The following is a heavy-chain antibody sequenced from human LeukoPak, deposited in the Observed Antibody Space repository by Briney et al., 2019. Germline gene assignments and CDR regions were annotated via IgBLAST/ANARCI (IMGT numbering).Heavy chain of an antibody. V-gene: IGHV3-11*04. D-gene: IGHD3-22*01. CDR1: GFTFTDYY. CDR3: ARACYYDSSGYCHDAFDI. J-gene: IGHJ3*02. CDR2: ISVSGTTM. Sequence: GGSLRLSCATSGFTFTDYYMSWIRQAPGKGLEWVSYISVSGTTMYYADSVKGRFTLSRDNAKNSLYLQMNSLRAEDTAVYYCARACYYDSSGYCHDAFDIWGQGTMVTVSS.